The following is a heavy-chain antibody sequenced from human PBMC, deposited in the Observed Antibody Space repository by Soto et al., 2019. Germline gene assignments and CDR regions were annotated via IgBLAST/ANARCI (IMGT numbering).Heavy chain of an antibody. V-gene: IGHV4-31*03. D-gene: IGHD3-9*01. CDR3: ARGYYDILTGPLGRAGDAFDI. Sequence: SETLSLTCTVSGGSISSGGYYWSWIRQHPGKGLEWIGYIYYSGSTYYNPSLKSRVTISVDTSKNQFSLKLSSVTAADTAVYYCARGYYDILTGPLGRAGDAFDIWGQGTMVTVSS. CDR1: GGSISSGGYY. J-gene: IGHJ3*02. CDR2: IYYSGST.